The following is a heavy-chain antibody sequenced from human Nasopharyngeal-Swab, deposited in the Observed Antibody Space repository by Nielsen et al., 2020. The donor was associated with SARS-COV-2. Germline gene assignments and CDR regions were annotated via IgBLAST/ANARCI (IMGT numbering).Heavy chain of an antibody. D-gene: IGHD2-2*01. CDR3: ARDVGYCSSTSCRNWFDP. V-gene: IGHV3-7*01. J-gene: IGHJ5*02. CDR2: IKQDGSEK. Sequence: LSLTCAASGFTFSSYWMSWVRQAPGKGLEWVANIKQDGSEKYYVDSVKGRFTISRDNAKNSLYLQMNSLRAEDTAVYYCARDVGYCSSTSCRNWFDPWGQGTLVTVSS. CDR1: GFTFSSYW.